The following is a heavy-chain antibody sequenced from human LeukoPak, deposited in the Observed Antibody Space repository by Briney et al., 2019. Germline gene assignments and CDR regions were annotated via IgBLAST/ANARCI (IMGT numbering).Heavy chain of an antibody. CDR1: GFTFSSYS. Sequence: GGSLRLSCAASGFTFSSYSMNWVRQAPGKGLEWVSYISSSSSTIYYADSVKGRFTISRDNAKNSLYLQMNSLRAEDTAVYYCARVGYDFWSGYYEGYDYWGQGTLVTVSS. CDR2: ISSSSSTI. V-gene: IGHV3-48*01. CDR3: ARVGYDFWSGYYEGYDY. J-gene: IGHJ4*02. D-gene: IGHD3-3*01.